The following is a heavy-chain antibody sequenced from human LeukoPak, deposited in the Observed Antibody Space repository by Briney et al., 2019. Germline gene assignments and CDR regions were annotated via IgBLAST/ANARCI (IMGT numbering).Heavy chain of an antibody. D-gene: IGHD3-22*01. Sequence: GGSLRLSCAASGFTFDDYAMHWVRQAPGKGLEWVSGISWNSGSIGYADSVKGRFTISRDNAENSLYLQMNSLRAEDTAVYYCARDRALYDRSGYYYTEDDYWGQGTLVTVSS. J-gene: IGHJ4*02. CDR2: ISWNSGSI. CDR1: GFTFDDYA. V-gene: IGHV3-9*01. CDR3: ARDRALYDRSGYYYTEDDY.